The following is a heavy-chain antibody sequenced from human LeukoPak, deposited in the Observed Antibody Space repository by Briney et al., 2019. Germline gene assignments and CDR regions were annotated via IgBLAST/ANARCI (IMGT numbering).Heavy chain of an antibody. Sequence: PSETLSLTCAVYGVSFSGYYWSWIRQPPGKGLEWIGEINHSGSTNYNPSLKSRVTISVDTSKNHFSLKLSSVTAADTAVYYCARGLVSSSWYRYYYYYMDVWGKGTTVTVSS. CDR1: GVSFSGYY. V-gene: IGHV4-34*01. CDR3: ARGLVSSSWYRYYYYYMDV. CDR2: INHSGST. J-gene: IGHJ6*03. D-gene: IGHD6-13*01.